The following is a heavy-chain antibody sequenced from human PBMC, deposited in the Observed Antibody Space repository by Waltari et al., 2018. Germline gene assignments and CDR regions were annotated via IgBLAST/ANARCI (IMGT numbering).Heavy chain of an antibody. J-gene: IGHJ4*02. CDR3: ANTDYYEMDY. CDR1: GFPFSSYA. CDR2: ISGSGGST. V-gene: IGHV3-23*01. Sequence: EVQLLESGGGLVQPGGSLRLSCAASGFPFSSYAMSWVRQAPGKGLAWVSAISGSGGSTYYADSVKGRFTISRDNSKNTLYLQMNSLRAEDTAVYYCANTDYYEMDYWGQGTLVTVSS. D-gene: IGHD3-22*01.